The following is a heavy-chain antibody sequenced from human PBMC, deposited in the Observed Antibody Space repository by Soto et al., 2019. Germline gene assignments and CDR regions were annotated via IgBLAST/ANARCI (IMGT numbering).Heavy chain of an antibody. CDR2: IYYTGNT. D-gene: IGHD1-1*01. V-gene: IGHV4-31*03. CDR1: GGSISSGGTGSY. J-gene: IGHJ4*02. Sequence: QVQLQESGPGLVTPSQTLSLTCTVSGGSISSGGTGSYWTWIRQLPGKGLGWIGYIYYTGNTYYIPSLKSRPTISIDTSEHQFSLKLTSVTAADTAVYFCASGHDAYKVRYWGQGTLVTVSS. CDR3: ASGHDAYKVRY.